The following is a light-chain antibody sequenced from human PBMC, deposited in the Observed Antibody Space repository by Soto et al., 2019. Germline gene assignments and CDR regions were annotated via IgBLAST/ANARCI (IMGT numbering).Light chain of an antibody. CDR2: EVN. CDR1: SSDVGGYNY. Sequence: QSALTQPPSASGSPGQSVAISCTGTSSDVGGYNYVSWYQQHPGKAPKLMIYEVNKRPSGVPDRFSGPKSGSTASLTVSGLQAEDEADYYCSSYAGSSNVFGTGTKVTVL. CDR3: SSYAGSSNV. V-gene: IGLV2-8*01. J-gene: IGLJ1*01.